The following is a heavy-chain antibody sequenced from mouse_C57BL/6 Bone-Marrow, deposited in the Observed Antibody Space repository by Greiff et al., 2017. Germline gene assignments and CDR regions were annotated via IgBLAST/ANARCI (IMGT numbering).Heavy chain of an antibody. J-gene: IGHJ1*03. CDR2: ISGGGGNT. Sequence: EVHLVESGGGLVKPGGSLKLSCAASGFTFSSYTMSWVRQTPEKRLQWVAAISGGGGNTYYPDSVKGRFTISRDNEKNSLYLQMSSLRSEDTALYYCSRQVTTVLATKYFDVWGTGTTVTVSS. V-gene: IGHV5-9*01. CDR1: GFTFSSYT. D-gene: IGHD1-1*01. CDR3: SRQVTTVLATKYFDV.